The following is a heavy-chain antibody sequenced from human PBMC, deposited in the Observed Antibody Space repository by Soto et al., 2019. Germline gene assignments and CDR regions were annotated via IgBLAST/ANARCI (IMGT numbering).Heavy chain of an antibody. CDR1: GGSISSYY. CDR3: ARVYGSGSYLRPQDYYYYYMDV. Sequence: SETLSLTCTVSGGSISSYYWSWIRQPPGKGLEWIGYIYYSGSTNYNPSLKSRVTISVDTSKNQFSLKLSSVTAADTAVYYCARVYGSGSYLRPQDYYYYYMDVWGKGTTVTVSS. J-gene: IGHJ6*03. V-gene: IGHV4-59*01. CDR2: IYYSGST. D-gene: IGHD3-10*01.